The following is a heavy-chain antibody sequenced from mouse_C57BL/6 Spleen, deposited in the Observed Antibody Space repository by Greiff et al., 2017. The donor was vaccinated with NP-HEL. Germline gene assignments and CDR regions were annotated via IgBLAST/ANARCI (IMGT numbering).Heavy chain of an antibody. V-gene: IGHV8-12*01. D-gene: IGHD2-3*01. CDR1: GFSLSTSGMG. CDR3: ARNFDGYFYYAMDY. Sequence: QVTLKESGPGILQSSQTLSLTCSFSGFSLSTSGMGVSWIRQPSGKGLEWLAHIYWDDDKRYNPSPKSRLTISKDTSRNQVFLKITSVDTADTATYYCARNFDGYFYYAMDYWGQGTSVTVSS. CDR2: IYWDDDK. J-gene: IGHJ4*01.